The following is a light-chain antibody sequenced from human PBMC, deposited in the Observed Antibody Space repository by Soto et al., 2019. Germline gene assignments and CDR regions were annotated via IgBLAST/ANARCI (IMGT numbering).Light chain of an antibody. Sequence: AIRMTQSPSSFSASTGDRVTITCRASQGISSYLAWYQQKTGKAPKLLIYAASTLQSGVPSRFSDSGSGTDFTLTISCLQSEDFATYYCQQYYSYPRTFGQGTKVEIK. V-gene: IGKV1-8*01. J-gene: IGKJ1*01. CDR1: QGISSY. CDR3: QQYYSYPRT. CDR2: AAS.